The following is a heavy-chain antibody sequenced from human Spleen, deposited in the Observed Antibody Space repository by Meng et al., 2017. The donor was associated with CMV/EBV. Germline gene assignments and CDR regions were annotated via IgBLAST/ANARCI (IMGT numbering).Heavy chain of an antibody. J-gene: IGHJ6*02. V-gene: IGHV1-69*04. CDR1: GYNFNNYG. CDR3: ARGLSSGGFYYYYYGMDV. CDR2: IIPILGIA. Sequence: SVKVSCKASGYNFNNYGISWVRQAPGQGLEWMGRIIPILGIANYAQKFQGRVTITADKSTSTAYMELSSLRSEDTAVYYCARGLSSGGFYYYYYGMDVWGQGTTVTVSS. D-gene: IGHD3-16*01.